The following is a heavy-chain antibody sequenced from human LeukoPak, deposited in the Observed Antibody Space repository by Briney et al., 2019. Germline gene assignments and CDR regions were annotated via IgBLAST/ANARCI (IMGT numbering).Heavy chain of an antibody. J-gene: IGHJ4*02. CDR1: GFTFSSYS. CDR2: LSGSGGAT. Sequence: PGGSLRLSCGASGFTFSSYSMSWFRQAPGKGLVWVSALSGSGGATYYADSVKGRFTISRDNSQNTLFLQMNSLRAEDTAVYYCAKGRLPADYWGQGTLVTVSS. V-gene: IGHV3-23*01. CDR3: AKGRLPADY. D-gene: IGHD2-15*01.